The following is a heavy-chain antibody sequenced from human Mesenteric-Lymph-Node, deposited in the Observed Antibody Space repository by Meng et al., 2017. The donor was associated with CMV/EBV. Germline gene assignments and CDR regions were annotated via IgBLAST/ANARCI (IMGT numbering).Heavy chain of an antibody. D-gene: IGHD3-10*01. CDR2: TYWDADK. Sequence: FSLSTSGVGVGWIRQPPGKALEWLALTYWDADKRYSPSLKSRLTITKDTSKNQVVLTVLNMDPVDTATYYCEHRGTGSGTYYRAFDYWGPGILVTVSS. CDR3: EHRGTGSGTYYRAFDY. J-gene: IGHJ4*02. CDR1: FSLSTSGVG. V-gene: IGHV2-5*02.